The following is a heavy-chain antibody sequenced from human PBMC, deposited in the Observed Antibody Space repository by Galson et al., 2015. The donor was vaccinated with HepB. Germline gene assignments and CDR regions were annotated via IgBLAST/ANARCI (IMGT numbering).Heavy chain of an antibody. V-gene: IGHV4-59*01. CDR1: GGSISSYY. J-gene: IGHJ2*01. Sequence: TLSLTCTVSGGSISSYYWSWIRQPPGKGLEWIGYIYYSGSTNYNPSLKSRVTISVDTSKNQFSLKLSSVTAADTAVYYFAGGAGYFDLWGRGTLVTVSS. CDR3: AGGAGYFDL. CDR2: IYYSGST.